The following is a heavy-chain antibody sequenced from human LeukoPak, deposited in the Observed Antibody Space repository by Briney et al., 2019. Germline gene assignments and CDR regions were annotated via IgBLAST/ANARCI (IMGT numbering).Heavy chain of an antibody. CDR3: AKGPWDFTAADYFDY. V-gene: IGHV3-30*18. D-gene: IGHD6-13*01. J-gene: IGHJ4*02. CDR2: IVYDGSDK. Sequence: GGSLRLSCAASGFIFSSYGMHWVRQAPGKGLEWVAVIVYDGSDKYYADSVKGRFTISRDNSKNTLYLQMNSLRAEDTAVYYCAKGPWDFTAADYFDYWGQGTLVTVSS. CDR1: GFIFSSYG.